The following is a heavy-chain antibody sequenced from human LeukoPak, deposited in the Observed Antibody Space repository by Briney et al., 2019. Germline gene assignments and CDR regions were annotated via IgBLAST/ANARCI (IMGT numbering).Heavy chain of an antibody. J-gene: IGHJ6*02. Sequence: LSGGSLRLSCAASGFTFSSYAMSWVRQAPGKGLEWVSAISGSGGSTYYADSVKGRFTISRDNSKNTLYLQMNSLRAEDTAVYYCAKDLESTYSSSHPWLLIYGMDVWGQGTTVTVSS. CDR2: ISGSGGST. CDR1: GFTFSSYA. CDR3: AKDLESTYSSSHPWLLIYGMDV. D-gene: IGHD6-13*01. V-gene: IGHV3-23*01.